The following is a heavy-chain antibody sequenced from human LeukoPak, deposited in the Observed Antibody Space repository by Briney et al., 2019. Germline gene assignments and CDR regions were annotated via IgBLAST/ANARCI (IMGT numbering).Heavy chain of an antibody. D-gene: IGHD3-9*01. CDR3: TTHYDILTGYKNWFDP. V-gene: IGHV3-15*01. Sequence: GGSLRLSCAASGFTFSNAWMSWVRQAPGKGLEWVGCIKSKTDGGTTDFAAPVKGRFTISRDDSKNTLYLQMNSLETEDTAVYYCTTHYDILTGYKNWFDPWGQGTLVTVSS. CDR2: IKSKTDGGTT. J-gene: IGHJ5*02. CDR1: GFTFSNAW.